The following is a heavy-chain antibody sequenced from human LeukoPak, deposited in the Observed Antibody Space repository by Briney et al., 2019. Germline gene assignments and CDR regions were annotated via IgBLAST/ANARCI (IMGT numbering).Heavy chain of an antibody. D-gene: IGHD5-18*01. CDR1: GFTFSSYS. CDR3: AREFKGVDTAMVSNWFDP. V-gene: IGHV3-21*01. Sequence: PGGSLRLSCAASGFTFSSYSMNWVRQAPGKGLEWVSSISSSSSYIYYADSVKGRFTISRDNAKNSLYLQMNSLRAEDTAVYYCAREFKGVDTAMVSNWFDPWGQGTLVTVSS. J-gene: IGHJ5*02. CDR2: ISSSSSYI.